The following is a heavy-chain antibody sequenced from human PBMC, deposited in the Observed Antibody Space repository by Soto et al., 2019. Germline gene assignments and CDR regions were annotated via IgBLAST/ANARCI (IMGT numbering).Heavy chain of an antibody. V-gene: IGHV1-8*01. D-gene: IGHD3-16*01. Sequence: SVEVSCKACGYSFTSYDIDWVRQANEQGLEWMGWMNPNSGNTGYAQKFQGRVTMTRNTSISTAYMGLSSLRSEDTAVYYCARDTVDPGLMGYYYYYYMDVWGKGTTVTVSS. CDR1: GYSFTSYD. CDR2: MNPNSGNT. J-gene: IGHJ6*03. CDR3: ARDTVDPGLMGYYYYYYMDV.